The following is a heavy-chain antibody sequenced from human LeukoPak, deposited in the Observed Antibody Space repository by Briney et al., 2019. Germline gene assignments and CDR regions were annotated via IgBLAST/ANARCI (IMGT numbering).Heavy chain of an antibody. CDR3: ARDLLGWELHYFDY. CDR2: ISGSSSYI. D-gene: IGHD1-26*01. V-gene: IGHV3-21*01. CDR1: GFTFSSYG. J-gene: IGHJ4*02. Sequence: GGSLRLSCAASGFTFSSYGMSWVRQAPGKGLEWVSSISGSSSYIYYADSVKGRFSISRDNAKYSLYLQMNSLRAEDTAVYYCARDLLGWELHYFDYWGQGTLVTVSS.